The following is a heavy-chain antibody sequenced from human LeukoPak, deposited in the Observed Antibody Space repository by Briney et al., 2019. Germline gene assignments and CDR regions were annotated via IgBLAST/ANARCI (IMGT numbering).Heavy chain of an antibody. Sequence: PGKSLRLSCAASGFTFSRHGMHWVRQAPGKGLEWVAVIWYDGSNKYYADSVKGRFTISRDNSKNTLYLLMNSLSAEDTAVYHCARDRGAYCGGDCYLGFDYWGRGTLVTVSS. CDR1: GFTFSRHG. CDR3: ARDRGAYCGGDCYLGFDY. J-gene: IGHJ4*01. D-gene: IGHD2-21*02. V-gene: IGHV3-33*01. CDR2: IWYDGSNK.